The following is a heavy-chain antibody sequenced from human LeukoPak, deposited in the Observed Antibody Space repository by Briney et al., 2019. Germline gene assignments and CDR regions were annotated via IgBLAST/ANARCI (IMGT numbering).Heavy chain of an antibody. D-gene: IGHD6-6*01. V-gene: IGHV4-34*01. J-gene: IGHJ4*02. Sequence: SETLSLTCAVYGGSFSGYYWSWIRQAPGKGLEWIGEINHSGSTNYNPSLKRGGTISVEKSKNQFSLKLSSVTAADTAVYYCAASSSDYWGQGTLVTVSS. CDR2: INHSGST. CDR3: AASSSDY. CDR1: GGSFSGYY.